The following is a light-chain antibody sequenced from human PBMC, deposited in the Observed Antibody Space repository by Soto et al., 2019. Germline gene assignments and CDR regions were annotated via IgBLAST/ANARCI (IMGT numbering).Light chain of an antibody. CDR2: TAS. Sequence: DIQMTPSPSSVSASVGDRVTITCRARQGVSTWLAWYQQKPGKAPNLLIYTASSLQSGVPSRFSGSGSGTDFTLTISSLQPEDFATYYCQQTTTFPLTFGGGTKVEI. CDR3: QQTTTFPLT. CDR1: QGVSTW. J-gene: IGKJ4*01. V-gene: IGKV1D-12*01.